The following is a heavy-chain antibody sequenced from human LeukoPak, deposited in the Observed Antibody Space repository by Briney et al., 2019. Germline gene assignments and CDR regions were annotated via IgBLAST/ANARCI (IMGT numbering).Heavy chain of an antibody. CDR1: GGTFSSYA. CDR3: ARDGEMATILDY. J-gene: IGHJ4*02. D-gene: IGHD5-24*01. CDR2: IIPIFGTA. Sequence: GASVKVSCKASGGTFSSYAISWVRQAPGQGLEWMGGIIPIFGTANYAQKFQGRVTITADGSTSTAYMELSSLRSEDTAVYYCARDGEMATILDYWGQGTLVTVSS. V-gene: IGHV1-69*13.